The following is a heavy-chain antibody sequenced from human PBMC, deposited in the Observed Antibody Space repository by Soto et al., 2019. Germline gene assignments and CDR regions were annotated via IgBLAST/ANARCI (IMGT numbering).Heavy chain of an antibody. D-gene: IGHD6-19*01. Sequence: GASVKVSCKASGYTFTSYAMHWVRQAPGQRLEWMGWINAGNGNTKYSQKFQGRVTITRDTSASTAYMELSSLRSEDTAVYYCARDLPPRIAVAGLGYWGQGTLVTVSS. V-gene: IGHV1-3*01. J-gene: IGHJ4*02. CDR2: INAGNGNT. CDR1: GYTFTSYA. CDR3: ARDLPPRIAVAGLGY.